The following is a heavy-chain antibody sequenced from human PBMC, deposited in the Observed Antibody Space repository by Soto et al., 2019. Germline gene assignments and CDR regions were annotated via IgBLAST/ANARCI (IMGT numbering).Heavy chain of an antibody. D-gene: IGHD5-18*01. CDR2: IYPSGMP. CDR3: ARERGGYGLFDS. CDR1: GGSISNAAYS. Sequence: LTCTVSGGSISNAAYSWSWIRQPPGKGLEWIGYIYPSGMPFYNPSLRSRVTISIDRSNDQFSLNLKSVTAADTAVYYCARERGGYGLFDSWGQGTMVTVYS. J-gene: IGHJ4*02. V-gene: IGHV4-30-2*01.